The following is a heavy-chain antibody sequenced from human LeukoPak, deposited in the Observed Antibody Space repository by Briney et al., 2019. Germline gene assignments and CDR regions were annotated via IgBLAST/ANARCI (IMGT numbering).Heavy chain of an antibody. CDR2: ISGSGGST. J-gene: IGHJ3*02. CDR1: GFTFSSYA. Sequence: GGSLRLSCAASGFTFSSYAMSWVRQAPGKGLEWVSAISGSGGSTYYADSVKGRFTISRDNSKNTLYLQMNSLTAEDTAIYYCAKGKINHEGAFDIWGQGTMVTVSS. V-gene: IGHV3-23*01. CDR3: AKGKINHEGAFDI.